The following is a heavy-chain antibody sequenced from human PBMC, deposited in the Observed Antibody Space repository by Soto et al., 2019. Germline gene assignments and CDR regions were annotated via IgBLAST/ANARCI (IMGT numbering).Heavy chain of an antibody. V-gene: IGHV3-74*01. CDR1: GFNSNFYW. CDR3: VRDSTTNLEDADTVASWFDP. D-gene: IGHD5-12*01. Sequence: EVLLVESGGGLVQPGGSLRLSCAASGFNSNFYWMHWVRQAPGKGLVWVSRINGDGSTADYADSVKGRFTISRDNAKNTLFLQMDSLRVEDTAVYYCVRDSTTNLEDADTVASWFDPWGQGTLVTVSS. CDR2: INGDGSTA. J-gene: IGHJ5*02.